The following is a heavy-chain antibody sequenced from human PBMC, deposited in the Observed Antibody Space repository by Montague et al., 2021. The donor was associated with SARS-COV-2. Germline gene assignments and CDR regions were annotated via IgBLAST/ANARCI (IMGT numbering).Heavy chain of an antibody. CDR3: ARLRDGVVPSPILGVGPYYSYDYRDD. CDR2: INHGGST. J-gene: IGHJ6*03. V-gene: IGHV4-34*01. D-gene: IGHD3-10*01. CDR1: GTSFSGYY. Sequence: SETLSLTCAVPGTSFSGYYWNWIRQPPGKGLEWIGEINHGGSTKXSPSLKSRLTISADTSKNQFSLKLTSVAAADTAVYYCARLRDGVVPSPILGVGPYYSYDYRDDWGKGTTVTVSS.